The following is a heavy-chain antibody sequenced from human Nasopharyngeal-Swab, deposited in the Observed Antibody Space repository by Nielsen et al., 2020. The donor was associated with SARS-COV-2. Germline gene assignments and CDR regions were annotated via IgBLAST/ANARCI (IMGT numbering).Heavy chain of an antibody. CDR3: ARFTAGGYYDSSGYYYWYFDL. D-gene: IGHD3-22*01. CDR2: INAGNGNT. J-gene: IGHJ2*01. CDR1: GYTFTSYA. V-gene: IGHV1-3*01. Sequence: ASVKVSCKASGYTFTSYAMHWVRQAPGQRLEWMGWINAGNGNTKYSQKFQGRVTITRDTSASTAYMELSSLRSEDTAVYYCARFTAGGYYDSSGYYYWYFDLWGRGTLVTVSS.